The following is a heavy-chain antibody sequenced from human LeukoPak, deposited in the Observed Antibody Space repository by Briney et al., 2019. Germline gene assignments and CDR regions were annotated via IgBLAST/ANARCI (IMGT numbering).Heavy chain of an antibody. D-gene: IGHD6-19*01. V-gene: IGHV3-53*04. Sequence: GGSLRLSCVASGFTVSSNYMSWVRQAPGKGLEWVSVIYSAGNTYYADSVKGRFTISRHNSKNTLYLQMNSLRVEDTAVYYCVRGGTPGYSSGRIDYRGQGTLVTVSS. CDR2: IYSAGNT. CDR1: GFTVSSNY. J-gene: IGHJ4*02. CDR3: VRGGTPGYSSGRIDY.